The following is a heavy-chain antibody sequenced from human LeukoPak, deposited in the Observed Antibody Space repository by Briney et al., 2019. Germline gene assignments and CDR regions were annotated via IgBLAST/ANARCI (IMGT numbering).Heavy chain of an antibody. CDR1: GGSISTYY. Sequence: PSETLSLTCTVSGGSISTYYWSWLRQPPGRGLEWIGFVYYSGNTNYNPSLKSRVTISVDTPKNQFSLRLSSVTAADTAVYYCARQSLGPSRSGTSNIWFDPWGQGTLVTVSS. V-gene: IGHV4-59*08. D-gene: IGHD3-10*01. CDR3: ARQSLGPSRSGTSNIWFDP. J-gene: IGHJ5*02. CDR2: VYYSGNT.